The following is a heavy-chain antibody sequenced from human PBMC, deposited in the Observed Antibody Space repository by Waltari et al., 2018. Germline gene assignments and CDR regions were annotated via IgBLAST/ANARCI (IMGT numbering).Heavy chain of an antibody. J-gene: IGHJ4*02. V-gene: IGHV3-23*04. CDR3: AKAMAVTPYYFDY. CDR2: ISANGDST. D-gene: IGHD2-21*02. Sequence: EVQLVESGGGLVQPGGSLRLSCAGSGFTFTGFTFISYAMSWVGQAPGKGLEWVSGISANGDSTYYADSVKGRFTISRDNSKNTLYLQVNSLRAEDTAVYYCAKAMAVTPYYFDYWGQGTLVTVSS. CDR1: GFTFTGFTFISYA.